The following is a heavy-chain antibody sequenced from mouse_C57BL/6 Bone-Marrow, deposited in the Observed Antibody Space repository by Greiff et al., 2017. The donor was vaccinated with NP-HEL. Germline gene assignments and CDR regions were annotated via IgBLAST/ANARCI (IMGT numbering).Heavy chain of an antibody. Sequence: VKLMESGAELARPGASVKLSCKASGYTFTSYGISWVKQRTGQGLEWIGEIYPRSGNTYYNEKFKGKATLTADKSSSTAYMELRSLTSEDSAVYFCARRYGSTPFAYWGQGTLVTVSA. D-gene: IGHD1-1*01. V-gene: IGHV1-81*01. CDR3: ARRYGSTPFAY. J-gene: IGHJ3*01. CDR1: GYTFTSYG. CDR2: IYPRSGNT.